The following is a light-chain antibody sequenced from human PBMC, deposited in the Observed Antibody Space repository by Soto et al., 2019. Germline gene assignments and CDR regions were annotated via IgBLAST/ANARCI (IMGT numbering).Light chain of an antibody. CDR1: QSVSNS. Sequence: EIVLTQSPATLSLSPWERATLSCRASQSVSNSLAWYQQKPGQAPRLLIYDASKRATGIPARFSGSGSGTDFTLTISSLEPEDFAVYYCQQRSNWPRTFGPGTKVDIK. CDR2: DAS. V-gene: IGKV3-11*01. CDR3: QQRSNWPRT. J-gene: IGKJ3*01.